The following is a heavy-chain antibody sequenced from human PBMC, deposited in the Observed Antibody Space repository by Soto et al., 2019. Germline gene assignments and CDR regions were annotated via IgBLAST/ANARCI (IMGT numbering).Heavy chain of an antibody. Sequence: SETLSLTCTVSGASITGSFFWSWIGQPAGKGLEWIGRFSLSGTTNYNPSLRSRVTMSADVSKNQFSLRLTSVTAADTALYYCARGMTPPGAPAWYYFDSWGQGTLVTVSS. CDR2: FSLSGTT. CDR1: GASITGSFF. D-gene: IGHD2-8*02. CDR3: ARGMTPPGAPAWYYFDS. V-gene: IGHV4-4*07. J-gene: IGHJ4*02.